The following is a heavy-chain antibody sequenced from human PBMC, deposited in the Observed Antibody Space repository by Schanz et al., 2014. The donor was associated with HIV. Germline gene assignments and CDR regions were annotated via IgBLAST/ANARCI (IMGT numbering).Heavy chain of an antibody. CDR2: IIPIFGTT. CDR3: ARTDYDILTGYSLGYYGMDV. J-gene: IGHJ6*02. V-gene: IGHV1-69*06. D-gene: IGHD3-9*01. CDR1: GYTFSGHY. Sequence: QVQLVQSGAEVKKPGSSVKVSCKASGYTFSGHYLHWVRQAPGQGLEWMGGIIPIFGTTNYAQKFQGRVTITADKSTRTAYMELSSLRSDDTAVYYCARTDYDILTGYSLGYYGMDVWGQGTTVTVSS.